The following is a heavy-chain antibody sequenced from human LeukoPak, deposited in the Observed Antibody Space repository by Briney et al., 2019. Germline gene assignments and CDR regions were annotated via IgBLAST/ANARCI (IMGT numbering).Heavy chain of an antibody. CDR2: IRSKAYGGTT. J-gene: IGHJ4*02. CDR3: TRTSPRHMITFGGVIANFDY. CDR1: GFTFGDYA. V-gene: IGHV3-49*03. Sequence: HPGGSLRLSCTASGFTFGDYAMSWFRQAPGKGLEWVGFIRSKAYGGTTEYAASVKGRFTISRDDSKSIAYLQMNSLKTEDTAVYYCTRTSPRHMITFGGVIANFDYWGQGTLVTVSS. D-gene: IGHD3-16*02.